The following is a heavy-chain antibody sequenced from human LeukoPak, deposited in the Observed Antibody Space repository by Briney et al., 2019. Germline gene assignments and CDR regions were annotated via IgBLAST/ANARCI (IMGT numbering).Heavy chain of an antibody. V-gene: IGHV3-23*01. CDR2: INDNGGGT. Sequence: GGSLRLSCAASGFIFSRYAMSWVRQAPGKGLEWVSDINDNGGGTFYADSVKGRFTVSRANSKNRLYMKMNSLRGGDTAVYYCAKKLGSSPGDFFDYWGQGTLVTVSS. CDR3: AKKLGSSPGDFFDY. J-gene: IGHJ4*02. D-gene: IGHD6-6*01. CDR1: GFIFSRYA.